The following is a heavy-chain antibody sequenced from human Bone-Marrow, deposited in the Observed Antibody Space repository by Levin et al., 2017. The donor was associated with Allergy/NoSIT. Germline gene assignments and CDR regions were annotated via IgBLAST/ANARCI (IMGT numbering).Heavy chain of an antibody. CDR2: IYHSGST. Sequence: SQTLSLTCAVSGYSISSGYYWGWIRQPPGKGLEWIGSIYHSGSTYYNPSLKSRVTISVDTSKNQFSLKLSSVTAADTAVYYCARDRVPALSIAAAGKGGYNWFDPWGQGTLVTVSS. CDR3: ARDRVPALSIAAAGKGGYNWFDP. J-gene: IGHJ5*02. D-gene: IGHD6-13*01. CDR1: GYSISSGYY. V-gene: IGHV4-38-2*02.